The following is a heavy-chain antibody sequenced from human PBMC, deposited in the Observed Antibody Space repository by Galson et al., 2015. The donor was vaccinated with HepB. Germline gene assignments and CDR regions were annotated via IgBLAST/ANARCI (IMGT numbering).Heavy chain of an antibody. V-gene: IGHV5-51*03. CDR3: ARRGRNTYSGSYYLDY. D-gene: IGHD1-26*01. CDR2: IYPGDSDT. J-gene: IGHJ4*02. Sequence: QSGAEVRKPGESLKISCKGSRYSFTSYWIGWVRQMPGKGMEWMGIIYPGDSDTRYSPSFQGQVTISADKSISTAYLQWSSLKASDTAMYYCARRGRNTYSGSYYLDYWGQGTLVTVSS. CDR1: RYSFTSYW.